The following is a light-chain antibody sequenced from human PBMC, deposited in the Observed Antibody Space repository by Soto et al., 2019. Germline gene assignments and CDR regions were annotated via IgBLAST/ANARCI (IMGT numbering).Light chain of an antibody. J-gene: IGLJ1*01. CDR3: QSYDSSLSGYV. CDR2: GNS. V-gene: IGLV1-40*01. Sequence: QSVLTQPPSVSGAPGQRVTISCTGSSYNIGAGYDVHWYQQLPGTAPKLLIYGNSNRPSGVPDRFSGSKSGTSASLAITGLQAEDEADYYCQSYDSSLSGYVFVTGTKVTVL. CDR1: SYNIGAGYD.